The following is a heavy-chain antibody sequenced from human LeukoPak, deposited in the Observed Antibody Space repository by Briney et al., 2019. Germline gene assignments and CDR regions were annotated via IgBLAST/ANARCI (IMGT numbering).Heavy chain of an antibody. CDR3: ARVPGLLWFGELPLYFDY. Sequence: GGSLRLSCAASGFTFDDYAMHWVRQAPGKGLEWVSGISWNSGSIGYADSVKGRFTISRDNAKKSLYLQMNSLRAEDTAVYYCARVPGLLWFGELPLYFDYWGQGTLVTVSS. CDR2: ISWNSGSI. V-gene: IGHV3-9*01. CDR1: GFTFDDYA. D-gene: IGHD3-10*01. J-gene: IGHJ4*02.